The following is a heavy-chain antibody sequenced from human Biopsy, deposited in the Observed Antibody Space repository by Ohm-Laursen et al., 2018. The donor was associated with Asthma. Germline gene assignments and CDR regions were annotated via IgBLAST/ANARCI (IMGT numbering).Heavy chain of an antibody. Sequence: SDTLSLTCAVSGDSIDSGDYSWTWIRQSPGVGLEWIGYIYRNGDTYYNPTLKNRVTISIDRSKNQFSLRLRSVTAADTAVYYCARGWSCGGDCYSLDSWGQGTLVTVSS. J-gene: IGHJ4*02. CDR2: IYRNGDT. CDR3: ARGWSCGGDCYSLDS. CDR1: GDSIDSGDYS. V-gene: IGHV4-30-2*06. D-gene: IGHD2-21*02.